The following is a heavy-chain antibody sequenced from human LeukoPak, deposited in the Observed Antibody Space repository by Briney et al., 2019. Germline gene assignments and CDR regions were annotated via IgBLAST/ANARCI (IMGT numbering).Heavy chain of an antibody. J-gene: IGHJ3*02. D-gene: IGHD6-19*01. V-gene: IGHV4-34*01. CDR3: ARDRQRSGWYGGGTFDI. CDR2: ITHSGSS. Sequence: SETLSLTCAVYGGSFSDYQWSWIRQPPGKGLEWIGEITHSGSSNYNPSLESRLTISVDKSKNRFSLKLNSVTAADTAVYYCARDRQRSGWYGGGTFDIWGHGTMVTVSS. CDR1: GGSFSDYQ.